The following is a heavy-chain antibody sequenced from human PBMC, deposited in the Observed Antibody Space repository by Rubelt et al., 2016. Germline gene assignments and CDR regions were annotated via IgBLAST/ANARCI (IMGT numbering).Heavy chain of an antibody. CDR1: GFTVSNNY. V-gene: IGHV3-53*01. CDR2: IYSDGGT. CDR3: ARDGPANSP. Sequence: EVQLVESGGGFIQPGGSLRLSCAASGFTVSNNYMIWVRQAPGKGLEWVSLIYSDGGTRYADSVKGRFTISRDNSKNTLYLQMNSRRVEDTAMYYCARDGPANSPWGQGTLVTVSS. D-gene: IGHD3/OR15-3a*01. J-gene: IGHJ5*02.